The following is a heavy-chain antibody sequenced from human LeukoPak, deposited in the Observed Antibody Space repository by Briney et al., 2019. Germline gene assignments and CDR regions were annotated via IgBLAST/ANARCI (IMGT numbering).Heavy chain of an antibody. CDR1: GFTVSSNY. CDR2: IYSGGNT. CDR3: ATKPSTMVRGVIPNWFDP. J-gene: IGHJ5*02. D-gene: IGHD3-10*01. Sequence: PGGSLRLSCAASGFTVSSNYMSWVRQAPGKGLEWVSIIYSGGNTYYADYLKGRFTIYRDNSRNTVYLQMNSLRAEDTAVYYCATKPSTMVRGVIPNWFDPWGQGTLVTVSS. V-gene: IGHV3-53*01.